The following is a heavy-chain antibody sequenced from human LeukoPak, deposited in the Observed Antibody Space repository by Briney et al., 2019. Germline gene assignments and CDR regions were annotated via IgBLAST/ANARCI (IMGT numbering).Heavy chain of an antibody. V-gene: IGHV1-46*01. Sequence: ASVKVSCKASGYTFTGYYMHWVRQAPGQGLEWMGWINPSGGSTSYAQKFQGRVTMTRDMSTSTVYMELSSLRSEDTAVYYCARSEYYYDSSGSFDYWGQGTLVTVSS. J-gene: IGHJ4*02. D-gene: IGHD3-22*01. CDR3: ARSEYYYDSSGSFDY. CDR1: GYTFTGYY. CDR2: INPSGGST.